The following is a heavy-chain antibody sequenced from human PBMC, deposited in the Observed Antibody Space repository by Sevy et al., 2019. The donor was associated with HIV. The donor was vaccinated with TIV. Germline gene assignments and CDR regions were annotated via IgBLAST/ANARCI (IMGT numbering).Heavy chain of an antibody. V-gene: IGHV5-51*01. D-gene: IGHD3-9*01. CDR2: IYPGDSDT. CDR1: GYSFTSYW. J-gene: IGHJ5*02. CDR3: ARKYYDILTGYYRFDP. Sequence: GESLKISCKGSGYSFTSYWIGWVRQMPGKGLEWMGIIYPGDSDTRHSPSFQGQVTISADKSISTAYLQWSSLKASDTAMYYYARKYYDILTGYYRFDPWGQGTLVTVSS.